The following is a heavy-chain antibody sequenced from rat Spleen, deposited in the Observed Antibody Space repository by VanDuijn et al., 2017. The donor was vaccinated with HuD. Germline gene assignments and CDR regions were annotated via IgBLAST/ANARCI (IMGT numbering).Heavy chain of an antibody. V-gene: IGHV2-13*01. D-gene: IGHD1-11*01. CDR2: MWGGGTT. Sequence: QVQLKESGPGLVQPSQTLSLTCTVSGFSLTNNGVSWVRQPPGKGLEWMGVMWGGGTTTYNSALKSRLSISRDTSKSQVFLKMSSLQTEDTAIYYCTRSWGGYSRDYFDYWGQGVMVTVSS. CDR1: GFSLTNNG. CDR3: TRSWGGYSRDYFDY. J-gene: IGHJ2*01.